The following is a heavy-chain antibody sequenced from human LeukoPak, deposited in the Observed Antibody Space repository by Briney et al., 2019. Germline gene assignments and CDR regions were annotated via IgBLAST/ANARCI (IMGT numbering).Heavy chain of an antibody. D-gene: IGHD3-10*01. V-gene: IGHV3-30-3*01. Sequence: PGTSLRLSCVASGFTFSSYAMHWVRQAPGKGLEWVAVISDDGSHKHYADSGKGRFTISRDNSKNTLYLQMNSLRDEDTAVYYCARALSLRGVINFLFDYWGQGTLVTVSS. CDR2: ISDDGSHK. CDR3: ARALSLRGVINFLFDY. J-gene: IGHJ4*02. CDR1: GFTFSSYA.